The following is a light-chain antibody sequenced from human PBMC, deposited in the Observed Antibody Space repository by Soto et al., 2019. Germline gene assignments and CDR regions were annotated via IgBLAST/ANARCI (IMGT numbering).Light chain of an antibody. J-gene: IGKJ2*01. Sequence: DTQMTQSPPTLSASVGDSVTITCRASQSISTWLAWFQQKPGKAPKLLIYDASILESGVPSRFSGSGSGTEFTLTISSLQPDDFATYYCQQYNSYSYTFGQGTKV. V-gene: IGKV1-5*01. CDR1: QSISTW. CDR3: QQYNSYSYT. CDR2: DAS.